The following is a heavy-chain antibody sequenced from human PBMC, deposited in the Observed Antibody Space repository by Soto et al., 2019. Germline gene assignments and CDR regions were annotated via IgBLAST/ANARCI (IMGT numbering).Heavy chain of an antibody. CDR2: IIPIFGTA. V-gene: IGHV1-69*13. CDR1: GGTFSSYA. Sequence: GASVKVSCKASGGTFSSYAISWVRQAPGQGLEWMGGIIPIFGTANYAQKFQGRVTITADESTSTAYMELSSLRSEDTAVYYCAITSAMIVVVSLDTWGQGTMVTVSS. D-gene: IGHD3-22*01. CDR3: AITSAMIVVVSLDT. J-gene: IGHJ3*02.